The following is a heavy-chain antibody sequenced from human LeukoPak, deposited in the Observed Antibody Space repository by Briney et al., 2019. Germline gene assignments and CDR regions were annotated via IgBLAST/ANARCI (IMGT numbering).Heavy chain of an antibody. D-gene: IGHD3-10*01. J-gene: IGHJ3*02. Sequence: SETLSLTCTVSGGSISSHYWSWIRQPPGKGLEWIGYIYYSGSTNYNPSLKSRDTISVDTSKNQFSLKLSSVTAADTAVYYCATWGALWFGELPDAFDIWGQGTMVTVSS. CDR2: IYYSGST. V-gene: IGHV4-59*11. CDR3: ATWGALWFGELPDAFDI. CDR1: GGSISSHY.